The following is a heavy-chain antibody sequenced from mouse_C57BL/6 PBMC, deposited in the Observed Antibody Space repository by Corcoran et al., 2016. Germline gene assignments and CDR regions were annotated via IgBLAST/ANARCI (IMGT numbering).Heavy chain of an antibody. CDR1: GYTFTTYG. CDR2: INTYSGVP. V-gene: IGHV9-3*01. J-gene: IGHJ4*01. Sequence: QIQLVQSGPELKKPGETVKISCKASGYTFTTYGMSWVKQAPGKGLKWMGWINTYSGVPTYADDFKGRFAFSLETSASTAYLQINNLKNEDTATYFCVRSGGKGAMDYWGQGTSVTVSS. CDR3: VRSGGKGAMDY. D-gene: IGHD1-1*02.